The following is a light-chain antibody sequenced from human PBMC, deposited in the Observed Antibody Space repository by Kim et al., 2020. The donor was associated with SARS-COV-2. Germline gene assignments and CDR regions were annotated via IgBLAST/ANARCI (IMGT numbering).Light chain of an antibody. V-gene: IGKV1-39*01. J-gene: IGKJ1*01. CDR3: QQTYSASRT. CDR1: QDISRY. Sequence: IQMTQSPSSLSASVGDRVTITCRASQDISRYLNWYQQKPGKAPKLLIYTASSLQSGVPSRFTGSGSETDFTLTISSLQPEDFATYYRQQTYSASRTFGQGTKVDIK. CDR2: TAS.